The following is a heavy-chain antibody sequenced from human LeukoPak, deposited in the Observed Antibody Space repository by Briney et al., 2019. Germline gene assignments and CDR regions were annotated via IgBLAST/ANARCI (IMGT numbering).Heavy chain of an antibody. J-gene: IGHJ6*03. CDR2: IWYDGSNK. CDR3: AKEENRPRNYDFWGGQWGRFYYYYMDV. CDR1: GFTFSGYG. D-gene: IGHD3-3*01. Sequence: GRSLRLSCAASGFTFSGYGMHWVRQAPGKGLEWVAVIWYDGSNKYYADSVKGRFTISRDNSKNTLYLQMNSLRAEDTAVYYCAKEENRPRNYDFWGGQWGRFYYYYMDVWGKGTTVTVSS. V-gene: IGHV3-33*06.